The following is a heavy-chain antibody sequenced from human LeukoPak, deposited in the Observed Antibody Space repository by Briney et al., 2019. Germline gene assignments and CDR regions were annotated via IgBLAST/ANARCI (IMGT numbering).Heavy chain of an antibody. CDR3: AGEDIVVVPAAMSFDY. D-gene: IGHD2-2*01. CDR2: IIPILGKA. J-gene: IGHJ4*02. CDR1: GGTFSSYA. V-gene: IGHV1-69*04. Sequence: GSSVKVSCKASGGTFSSYAISWVRQAPGQGLEWMGRIIPILGKANYAQKFQGRVAITADKSTSTAYMELSSLRSEDTAVYYCAGEDIVVVPAAMSFDYWGQRTLVTVSS.